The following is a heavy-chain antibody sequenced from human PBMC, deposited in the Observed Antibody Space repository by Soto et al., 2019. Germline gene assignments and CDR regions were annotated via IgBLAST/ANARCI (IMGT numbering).Heavy chain of an antibody. Sequence: LVQSGAEAKKPGTSVKVSCKASGYTFSPSTIGGVRQAPGQGLEWLGWIKAYSGNTNYAPKLQGRVTMTTDTSTSTAYLELRSLTNDDTAMYYCAIANYGDDDYWGQGTLVTVSS. V-gene: IGHV1-18*04. D-gene: IGHD4-17*01. CDR1: GYTFSPST. CDR3: AIANYGDDDY. CDR2: IKAYSGNT. J-gene: IGHJ4*02.